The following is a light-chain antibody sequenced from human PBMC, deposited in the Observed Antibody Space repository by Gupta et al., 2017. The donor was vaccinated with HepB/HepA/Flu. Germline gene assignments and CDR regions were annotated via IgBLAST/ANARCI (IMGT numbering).Light chain of an antibody. CDR1: QSVYSW. J-gene: IGKJ4*01. CDR3: QQYYYYPT. Sequence: DTQMTQSPSTLSVYEGDRVTITCRASQSVYSWVAWYQHKPGKAPRLLIYKASYLQSGVPSRFSGSGSGTEFTLTSSRLQPDDFGTYYCQQYYYYPTFGGGTRVEV. V-gene: IGKV1-5*03. CDR2: KAS.